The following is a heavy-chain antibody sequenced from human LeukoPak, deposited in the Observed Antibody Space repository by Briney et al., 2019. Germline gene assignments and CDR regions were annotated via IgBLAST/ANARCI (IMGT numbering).Heavy chain of an antibody. J-gene: IGHJ4*02. CDR3: ARGDYVWGSYRYPSPFDY. CDR1: GGSFSGYY. V-gene: IGHV4-34*01. D-gene: IGHD3-16*02. CDR2: INHSGST. Sequence: SETLPLTCAVCGGSFSGYYWSWIRQPPGKGLERIGEINHSGSTNYNPSLKSRVTISVDTSKNQFSLKLSSVTAADTAVYYCARGDYVWGSYRYPSPFDYWGQGTLITVSS.